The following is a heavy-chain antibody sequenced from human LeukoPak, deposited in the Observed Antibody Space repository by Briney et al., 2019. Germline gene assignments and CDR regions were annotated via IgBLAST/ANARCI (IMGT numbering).Heavy chain of an antibody. J-gene: IGHJ4*02. V-gene: IGHV4-34*01. Sequence: SETLSLTCAVYGGSFRGCFWSWIRQPPGKGLEGVGEINQSGSSNYNPSLKSRVTISVDTCKNQFSLKLSSVTAADTAVYYCARVRGNRGKYFDYWGQGTLVTVSS. CDR2: INQSGSS. CDR3: ARVRGNRGKYFDY. CDR1: GGSFRGCF. D-gene: IGHD3-16*01.